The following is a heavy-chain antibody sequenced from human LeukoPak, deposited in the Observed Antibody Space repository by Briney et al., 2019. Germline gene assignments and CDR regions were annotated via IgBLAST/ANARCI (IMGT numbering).Heavy chain of an antibody. Sequence: SVKVSCKASGYTFTSYGISWVRQAPGQGLEWMGGIIPIFGTANYAQKFQGRVSITTDESTSTAYMELSSLRSEDTAVYYCARAGRGYSYGYGGYDYWGQGTLVTVSS. J-gene: IGHJ4*02. CDR3: ARAGRGYSYGYGGYDY. D-gene: IGHD5-18*01. CDR2: IIPIFGTA. V-gene: IGHV1-69*05. CDR1: GYTFTSYG.